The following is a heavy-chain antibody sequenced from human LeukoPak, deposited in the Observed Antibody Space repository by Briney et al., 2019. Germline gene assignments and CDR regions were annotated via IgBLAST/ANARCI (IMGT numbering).Heavy chain of an antibody. V-gene: IGHV1-2*02. D-gene: IGHD2-2*01. CDR3: ARSIEDIVVVPAAIGRL. CDR1: GYTFTGYY. Sequence: GASVKVSCKASGYTFTGYYMHWVRQAPGQGLEWMGWINPNSGGTNYAQKFQGRVTMTRDTSISTAYMELSRLRSDDTAVCYCARSIEDIVVVPAAIGRLWGQGTLVTVSS. J-gene: IGHJ4*02. CDR2: INPNSGGT.